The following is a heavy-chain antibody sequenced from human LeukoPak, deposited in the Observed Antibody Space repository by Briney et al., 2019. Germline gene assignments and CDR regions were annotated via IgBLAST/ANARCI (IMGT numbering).Heavy chain of an antibody. D-gene: IGHD2-15*01. J-gene: IGHJ6*03. CDR2: SNAGNGNT. V-gene: IGHV1-3*02. CDR1: GYTFTSYA. CDR3: ARDGLVAATYGNYYYYYMDV. Sequence: ASVKVSCKASGYTFTSYAMHWVRQAPGQRLEWMGWSNAGNGNTKYSQEFQGRVTITRDTSASTAYMELSSLRSEDMAVYYCARDGLVAATYGNYYYYYMDVWGKGTTVTVSS.